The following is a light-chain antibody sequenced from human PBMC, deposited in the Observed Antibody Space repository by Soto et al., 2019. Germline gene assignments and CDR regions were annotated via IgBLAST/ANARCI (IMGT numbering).Light chain of an antibody. CDR1: QSVSSNF. CDR3: QQYGSSPWT. V-gene: IGKV3-20*01. J-gene: IGKJ1*01. CDR2: GAS. Sequence: EIVLTQSPGTLSLSPGERATLSCRASQSVSSNFLAWYQQIPGQAPRLLIYGASSRATGIPDRFSGSGSGTDLTLTLSRLEPEDFAVYYCQQYGSSPWTFGQGTKVEIK.